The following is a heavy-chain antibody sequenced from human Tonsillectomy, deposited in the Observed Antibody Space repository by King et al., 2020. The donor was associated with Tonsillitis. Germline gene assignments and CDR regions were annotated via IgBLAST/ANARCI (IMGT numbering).Heavy chain of an antibody. CDR2: IWYDGNKK. CDR3: SRAVVAYSYDTSGSYLDS. J-gene: IGHJ4*02. Sequence: VQLVESGGGVVQPGRSLRLSCAASGFTFSYSGMNWVRQAPGKGLEWVAVIWYDGNKKYYADSVTGRFTVSRDNSGNTLYLQMNSLRAEDTALYYCSRAVVAYSYDTSGSYLDSWGQGTLVTVSS. D-gene: IGHD3-22*01. V-gene: IGHV3-33*08. CDR1: GFTFSYSG.